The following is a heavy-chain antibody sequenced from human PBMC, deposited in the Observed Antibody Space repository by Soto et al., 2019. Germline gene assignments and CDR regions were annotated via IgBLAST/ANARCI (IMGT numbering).Heavy chain of an antibody. V-gene: IGHV4-38-2*02. CDR3: AKDSSSLDP. J-gene: IGHJ5*02. Sequence: SETLSLTCTVSGYSISNNYYWGWIRQPPGRGLEWIGSVYHDGSTYYNPSLKSRLTISVDTSRNQFSLKLSSATAADTAVYYCAKDSSSLDPWGQGILVTVSS. CDR1: GYSISNNYY. D-gene: IGHD6-19*01. CDR2: VYHDGST.